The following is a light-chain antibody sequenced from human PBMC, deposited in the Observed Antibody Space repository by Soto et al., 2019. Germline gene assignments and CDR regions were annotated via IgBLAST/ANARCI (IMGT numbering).Light chain of an antibody. J-gene: IGKJ1*01. CDR2: MAS. V-gene: IGKV1-5*03. CDR1: QTISSW. Sequence: PSFARDNLPITCRASQTISSWLAWYQQKPGKAPKLLIYMASTLKSGVPSRFSGSGSGTEFTLTISSLQPDDFATYYCQHYNSYSAAFGQGTKVDIK. CDR3: QHYNSYSAA.